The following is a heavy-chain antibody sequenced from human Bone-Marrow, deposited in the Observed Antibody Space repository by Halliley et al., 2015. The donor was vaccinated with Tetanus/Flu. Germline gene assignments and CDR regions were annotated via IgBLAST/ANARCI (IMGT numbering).Heavy chain of an antibody. J-gene: IGHJ4*02. CDR3: ARDWGWNYFDY. CDR2: ITGNGASA. D-gene: IGHD3-16*01. Sequence: GLGWVSSITGNGASAYYADSVKDRFLISRDNSNNTLFLQMRGLRLEDTAVYYCARDWGWNYFDYWGQGTLVTVAS. V-gene: IGHV3-23*01.